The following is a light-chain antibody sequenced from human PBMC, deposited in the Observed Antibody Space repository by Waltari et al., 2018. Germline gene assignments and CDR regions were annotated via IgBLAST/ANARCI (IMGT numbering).Light chain of an antibody. J-gene: IGLJ2*01. CDR2: GKN. Sequence: SSELTQDPAVSVALGQTVRITCQGDSLRSYYASWYQQKPGQAPVLVIYGKNSRPSGIPDRFSGSSSGNTASLTITGAQAEDEADYYCNSRDSSANHLIFGGGTKLTVL. CDR3: NSRDSSANHLI. CDR1: SLRSYY. V-gene: IGLV3-19*01.